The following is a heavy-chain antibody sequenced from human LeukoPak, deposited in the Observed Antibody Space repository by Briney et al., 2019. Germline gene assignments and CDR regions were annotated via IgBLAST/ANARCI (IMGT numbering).Heavy chain of an antibody. CDR1: GYTFTGYY. CDR2: INPNSGGT. Sequence: ASVTVSCKASGYTFTGYYMHWVRQAPGQGLEWMGWINPNSGGTNYAQKFQGWVTMTRDTSISTAYMELRSLRSDDTAVCYCASGYCSSTSCFDYWGQGTLVTVSS. J-gene: IGHJ4*02. V-gene: IGHV1-2*04. D-gene: IGHD2-2*03. CDR3: ASGYCSSTSCFDY.